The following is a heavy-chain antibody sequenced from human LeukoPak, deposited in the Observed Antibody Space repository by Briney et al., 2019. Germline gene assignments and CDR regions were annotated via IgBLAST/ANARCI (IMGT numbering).Heavy chain of an antibody. Sequence: PGGSLRLSCAASGFTFRSYWMRWVRQAPGKGLEWVANIKQDGSEKNYVDSVKGRFTISGDNAKNSLYLQMNSLRAEDTAVYYCASGLELDYWGQGTLVTVSS. CDR3: ASGLELDY. CDR1: GFTFRSYW. V-gene: IGHV3-7*03. J-gene: IGHJ4*02. CDR2: IKQDGSEK.